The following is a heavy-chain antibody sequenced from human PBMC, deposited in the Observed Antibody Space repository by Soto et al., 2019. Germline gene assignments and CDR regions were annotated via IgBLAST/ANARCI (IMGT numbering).Heavy chain of an antibody. D-gene: IGHD4-17*01. J-gene: IGHJ4*02. V-gene: IGHV3-33*01. Sequence: QVQLVESGGAVVQPGRSLRLSCAASGFTFSSYGMHWVRQAPGKGLEWVAVIWYDGSNKYYADSVKGRFTISRDNSKNTLYLQMNSLRAEDTAVYFCARDLYRTTVTGYWGQGTLVTVSS. CDR3: ARDLYRTTVTGY. CDR2: IWYDGSNK. CDR1: GFTFSSYG.